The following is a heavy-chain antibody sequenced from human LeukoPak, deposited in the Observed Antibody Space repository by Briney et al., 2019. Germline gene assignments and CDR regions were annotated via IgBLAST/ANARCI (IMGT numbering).Heavy chain of an antibody. Sequence: GASVKVSCKASGYTFTGYYMHWVRQAPGQGLEWMGWINPNSGGANYAQKFQGRVTMTRDTSISTAYMELSRLRSDDTAVYYCARDGSDSSSSVFLASDYWGQGTLVTVSS. V-gene: IGHV1-2*02. D-gene: IGHD6-6*01. J-gene: IGHJ4*02. CDR2: INPNSGGA. CDR3: ARDGSDSSSSVFLASDY. CDR1: GYTFTGYY.